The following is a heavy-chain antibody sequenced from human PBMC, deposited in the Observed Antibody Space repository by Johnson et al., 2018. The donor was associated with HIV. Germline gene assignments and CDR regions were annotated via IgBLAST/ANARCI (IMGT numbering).Heavy chain of an antibody. CDR3: VRDVGPLDI. V-gene: IGHV3-7*03. CDR1: RFSFNKYW. J-gene: IGHJ3*02. CDR2: INKDGGEE. Sequence: VQLVESGGGLVQPGGSLRLSCVGSRFSFNKYWMSWVRQAPGDRLERLTTINKDGGEEYYVDSVKGRFTISRDNARNSLYLQMNSMRVEDTAVYYCVRDVGPLDIWGQGTMVTVSS.